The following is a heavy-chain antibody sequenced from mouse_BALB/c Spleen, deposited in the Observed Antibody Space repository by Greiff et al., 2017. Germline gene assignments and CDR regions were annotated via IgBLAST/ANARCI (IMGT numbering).Heavy chain of an antibody. J-gene: IGHJ4*01. CDR1: GYTFTSYY. Sequence: QVQLQQSGAELVKPGASVKLSCKASGYTFTSYYMYWVKQRPGQGLEWIGEINPSNGTNFNEKFKSKATLTVDKSSSTAYMQLSSLTSEDSAVYYCTRGEDYDYDEDYAMDYWGQGTSVTVSS. D-gene: IGHD2-4*01. CDR2: INPSNGT. CDR3: TRGEDYDYDEDYAMDY. V-gene: IGHV1S81*02.